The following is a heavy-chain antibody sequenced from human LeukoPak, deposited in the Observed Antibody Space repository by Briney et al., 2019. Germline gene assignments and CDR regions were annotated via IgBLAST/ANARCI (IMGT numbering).Heavy chain of an antibody. V-gene: IGHV4-34*01. CDR2: INHSGST. D-gene: IGHD3-22*01. Sequence: GSLRLSCAASGFTLSSYWMHWVRQPPGKGLEWIGEINHSGSTNYNPSLKSRVTISVDTSKNQFSLKLSSVTAADTAVYYCARGRITMIVVTGLNYYYGMDVWGQGTTVTVSS. J-gene: IGHJ6*02. CDR1: GFTLSSYW. CDR3: ARGRITMIVVTGLNYYYGMDV.